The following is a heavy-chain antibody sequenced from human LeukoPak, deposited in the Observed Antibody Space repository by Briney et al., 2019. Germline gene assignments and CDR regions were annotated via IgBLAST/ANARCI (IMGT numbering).Heavy chain of an antibody. CDR3: AKGEYYYDSSGYYREEYYYYYGMDV. D-gene: IGHD3-22*01. J-gene: IGHJ6*02. Sequence: PGRSLRLSCAASGFTFSSYGMHWVRQAPGKGLEWVAVISYDGSNKYYADSVKGRFTISRDNSKNTLYLQMNSLRAEDTAVYYCAKGEYYYDSSGYYREEYYYYYGMDVWGQGTTVTVSS. V-gene: IGHV3-30*18. CDR1: GFTFSSYG. CDR2: ISYDGSNK.